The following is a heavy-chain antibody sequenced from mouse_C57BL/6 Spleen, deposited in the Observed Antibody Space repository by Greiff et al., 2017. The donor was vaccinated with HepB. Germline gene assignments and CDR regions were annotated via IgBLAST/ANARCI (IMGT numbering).Heavy chain of an antibody. J-gene: IGHJ1*03. CDR3: AQIEEGITTVVEGDFDV. Sequence: QVTLKESGPGILQPSQTLSLTCSFSGFSLSTSNMGIGWIRQPSGKGLEWLAHIWWNDDKYYNPSLKSRLTISKDTSNNQVFLKITSVDTADTATYYCAQIEEGITTVVEGDFDVWGTGTTVTVSS. CDR1: GFSLSTSNMG. D-gene: IGHD1-1*01. V-gene: IGHV8-5*01. CDR2: IWWNDDK.